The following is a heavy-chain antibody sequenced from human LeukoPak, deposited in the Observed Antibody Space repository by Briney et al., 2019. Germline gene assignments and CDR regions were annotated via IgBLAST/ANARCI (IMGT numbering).Heavy chain of an antibody. V-gene: IGHV3-23*01. CDR2: ISGRGGTP. Sequence: PGGSLRLSCAASGFTFSNFAMTWVRQAPGKGLEWVSAISGRGGTPYYADPVKGRCTISRDNSRDTLSLQVNNLRAEDTAVYYCARRGYNFEGFDYWGQGTLVTVSS. D-gene: IGHD5-18*01. J-gene: IGHJ4*02. CDR3: ARRGYNFEGFDY. CDR1: GFTFSNFA.